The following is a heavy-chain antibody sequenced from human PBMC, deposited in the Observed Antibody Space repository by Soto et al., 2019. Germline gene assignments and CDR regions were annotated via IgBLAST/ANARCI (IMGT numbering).Heavy chain of an antibody. Sequence: QAHLVQSGAEVKKPGASVKVSCTGSGYAFTTYGITWVRQAPGKGLEWMGWISAHNGNTNYAQKLQGRVTVTRDTSTITAYTELRSLRSDDTAVYYCAGGRYGDYWGQGALVTVSS. CDR2: ISAHNGNT. J-gene: IGHJ4*02. CDR1: GYAFTTYG. CDR3: AGGRYGDY. V-gene: IGHV1-18*01. D-gene: IGHD1-1*01.